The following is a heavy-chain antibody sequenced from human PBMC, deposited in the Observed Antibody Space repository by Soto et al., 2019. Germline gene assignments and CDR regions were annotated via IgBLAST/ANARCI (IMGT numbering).Heavy chain of an antibody. Sequence: QVQLVQSGAEVKKPGSSVKVSCKASGGTFSSYAISWVRQAPGQGLEWMGGIIPIFGTANYAQKFQGRVTITADESTSTAYMELSRLRSEDTAVYYCARPPKGTLAARPALAYWGQGTLVIVSS. V-gene: IGHV1-69*01. D-gene: IGHD6-6*01. CDR3: ARPPKGTLAARPALAY. CDR1: GGTFSSYA. J-gene: IGHJ4*02. CDR2: IIPIFGTA.